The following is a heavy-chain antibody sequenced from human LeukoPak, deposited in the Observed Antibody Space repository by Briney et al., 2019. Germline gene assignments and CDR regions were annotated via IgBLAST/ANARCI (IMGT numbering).Heavy chain of an antibody. J-gene: IGHJ4*02. V-gene: IGHV3-7*01. CDR3: YCSGGSCDY. CDR1: GFTFSNFW. Sequence: GESLRLSCTASGFTFSNFWMGWVRQAPGKGLEWVANIKQDETEKFYLGSVKGRFTISRDNAKNSLYLQMNSLRAEDTAVYYCYCSGGSCDYWGQGTLVTVSS. CDR2: IKQDETEK. D-gene: IGHD2-15*01.